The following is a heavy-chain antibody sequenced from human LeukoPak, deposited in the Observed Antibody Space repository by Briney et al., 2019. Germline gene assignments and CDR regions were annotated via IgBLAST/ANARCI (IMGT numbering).Heavy chain of an antibody. CDR2: IIPIFGTA. D-gene: IGHD5-12*01. V-gene: IGHV1-69*01. CDR1: GGTFSSYA. CDR3: ARVPGIVATIFDYYYYYMDV. Sequence: ASVKVSCKASGGTFSSYAISWVRQAPGQGLEWMGGIIPIFGTANYAQKFQGRVTITADESTSTAYMELSSLRSEDTAVYYCARVPGIVATIFDYYYYYMDVWGKGTTVTISS. J-gene: IGHJ6*03.